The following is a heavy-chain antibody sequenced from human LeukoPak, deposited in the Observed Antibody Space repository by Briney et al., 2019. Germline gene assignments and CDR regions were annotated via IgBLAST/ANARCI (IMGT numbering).Heavy chain of an antibody. J-gene: IGHJ3*02. CDR2: IYTSGST. CDR3: AREGPWASDAFDI. V-gene: IGHV4-61*02. Sequence: SETLSLTCTVSGGSISSGSYYWSWIRQPAGKGLEWIGRIYTSGSTNYNPSLKSRVTISVDTSKNQFSLKLSSVTAADTAVYYCAREGPWASDAFDIRGQGTMVTVSS. CDR1: GGSISSGSYY.